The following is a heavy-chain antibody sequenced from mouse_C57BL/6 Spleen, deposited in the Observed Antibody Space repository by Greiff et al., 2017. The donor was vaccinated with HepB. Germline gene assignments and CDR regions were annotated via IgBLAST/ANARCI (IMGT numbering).Heavy chain of an antibody. CDR3: ARWLRPYAMDY. CDR1: GYTLTSSW. J-gene: IGHJ4*01. V-gene: IGHV1-53*01. D-gene: IGHD1-2*01. CDR2: INPSNGGT. Sequence: QVQLQQPGAEMVKPGASGKLSCKASGYTLTSSWVHRVKQRPGQGLEGIGNINPSNGGTNYNEKFKSKATLTVDKSSSTAYMQLSSLTSEDSAVYYCARWLRPYAMDYWGQGTSVTVSS.